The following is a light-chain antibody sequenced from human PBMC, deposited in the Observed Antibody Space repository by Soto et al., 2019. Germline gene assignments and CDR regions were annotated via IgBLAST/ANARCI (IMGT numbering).Light chain of an antibody. CDR3: QQYNSFPWT. J-gene: IGKJ1*01. V-gene: IGKV1-5*03. Sequence: DIQMTPSPSTLSASVGDRVTKTCRASQNIYTLLGWNQQKPGKAPKLLLYKASNLESGVPSRFSGSGSGTEFTLTISSLQPDDFATYYCQQYNSFPWTFGQGTKVEIK. CDR2: KAS. CDR1: QNIYTL.